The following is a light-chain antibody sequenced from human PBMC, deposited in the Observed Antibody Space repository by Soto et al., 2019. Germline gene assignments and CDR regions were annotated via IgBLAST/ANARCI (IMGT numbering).Light chain of an antibody. CDR2: DVS. J-gene: IGLJ2*01. CDR3: SSFTISRNTVI. V-gene: IGLV2-14*01. CDR1: SSDIGVYNY. Sequence: QSALTQPASVSGSPGQSITISCTGTSSDIGVYNYVSWYQYHPGKAPKLMIYDVSNRPSGISNRFSGSKSGNTASLTISGLQAEDEADYYCSSFTISRNTVIFGGGTKVTVL.